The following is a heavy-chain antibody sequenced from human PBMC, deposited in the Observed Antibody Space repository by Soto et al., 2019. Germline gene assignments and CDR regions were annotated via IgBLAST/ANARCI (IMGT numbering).Heavy chain of an antibody. Sequence: GGSLRLSCAASGFTFSDYYMRWIRQAPGKGLEWLSYISGTGNTIYYADSVKGRFTISRDNAKSSLYLQMNSLRAEDTAVYYCARADSGYDPLDYWGQRTLVTVSS. J-gene: IGHJ4*02. CDR2: ISGTGNTI. V-gene: IGHV3-11*01. D-gene: IGHD5-12*01. CDR1: GFTFSDYY. CDR3: ARADSGYDPLDY.